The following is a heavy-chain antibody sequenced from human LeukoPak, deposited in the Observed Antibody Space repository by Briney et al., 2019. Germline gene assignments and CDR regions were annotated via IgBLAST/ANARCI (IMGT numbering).Heavy chain of an antibody. CDR1: GDSISRSYYY. V-gene: IGHV4-39*01. D-gene: IGHD4/OR15-4a*01. CDR3: VRHGSKVRIDN. J-gene: IGHJ4*02. CDR2: MYYSGRR. Sequence: SETLSLTCSVFGDSISRSYYYWGWIRQPPGKGLEWTATMYYSGRRFYNPSLNSRVTISVDTSKNQLSLKLTSVTAADTGVYYCVRHGSKVRIDNWGQGTLVIVSS.